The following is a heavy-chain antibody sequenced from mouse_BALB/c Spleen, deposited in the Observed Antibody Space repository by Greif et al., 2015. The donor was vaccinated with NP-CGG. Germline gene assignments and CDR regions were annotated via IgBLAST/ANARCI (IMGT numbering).Heavy chain of an antibody. J-gene: IGHJ1*01. CDR3: ARFYYGSSYWYFDV. D-gene: IGHD1-1*01. CDR1: GYSITSDYA. Sequence: EVKLVESGPGLVKPSQSLSLTCNVTGYSITSDYAWNWIRQFPGNKLEWMGYISYSGSTSYNPSLKSRISITRDTSKNQFFLQLNSVTTEDTATYYCARFYYGSSYWYFDVWGAGTTVTVSS. CDR2: ISYSGST. V-gene: IGHV3-2*02.